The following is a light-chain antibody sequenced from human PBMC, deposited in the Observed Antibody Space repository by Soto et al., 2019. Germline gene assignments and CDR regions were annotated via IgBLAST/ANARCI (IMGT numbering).Light chain of an antibody. Sequence: EIVLTQSPGTLSLSPGERATLSCRASQSINSRYLAWYQQKPGQAPRLLIYGASSRATGIPDRFSGSRCGTDFTLTISRLEPEDFAVYYCQQFGSSPGFTFGPGTIVDIK. CDR3: QQFGSSPGFT. CDR2: GAS. CDR1: QSINSRY. V-gene: IGKV3-20*01. J-gene: IGKJ3*01.